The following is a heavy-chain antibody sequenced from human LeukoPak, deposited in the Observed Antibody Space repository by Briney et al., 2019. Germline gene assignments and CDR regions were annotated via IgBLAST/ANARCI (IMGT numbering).Heavy chain of an antibody. CDR3: ARGEERYYDFWDYYYYYMDV. CDR2: IYPGDSDT. CDR1: GYNFTNYW. D-gene: IGHD3-3*01. V-gene: IGHV5-51*01. Sequence: KAGESLKISCKGSGYNFTNYWIGWVRQMPGKGLEWMGIIYPGDSDTRYSPSFQGRVTISADKSISTAYLQWNSLRAEDTAVYYCARGEERYYDFWDYYYYYMDVWGKGTTVTVSS. J-gene: IGHJ6*03.